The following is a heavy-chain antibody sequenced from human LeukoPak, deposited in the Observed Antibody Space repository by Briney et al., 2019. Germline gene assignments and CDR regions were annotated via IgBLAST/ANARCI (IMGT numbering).Heavy chain of an antibody. CDR1: RFSFSSYS. V-gene: IGHV3-49*04. Sequence: GGSLRLSCAASRFSFSSYSMSWVRQAPGKGLEWVGFIRSKAYGGTTEYAASVKGRFTISRDDSKSIAYLQMNSLKTEDTAVYYCTRDSSSYYDSSGYLWGQGTLVTVSS. J-gene: IGHJ5*02. CDR3: TRDSSSYYDSSGYL. CDR2: IRSKAYGGTT. D-gene: IGHD3-22*01.